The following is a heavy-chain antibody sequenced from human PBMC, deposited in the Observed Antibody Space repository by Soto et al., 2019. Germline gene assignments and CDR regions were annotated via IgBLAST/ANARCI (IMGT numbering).Heavy chain of an antibody. J-gene: IGHJ4*02. D-gene: IGHD3-9*01. CDR3: TGYRRRTPGFHFDS. CDR2: IDPGDSVT. V-gene: IGHV5-10-1*01. CDR1: GYRLANVW. Sequence: XESQKISLTGSGYRLANVWIHWVRQIPVKGLEWMGRIDPGDSVTTYNPSFQGHVTMSADKSINTAYLQWIFFFKQKTAYDFLTGYRRRTPGFHFDSWGQGTRVTVSS.